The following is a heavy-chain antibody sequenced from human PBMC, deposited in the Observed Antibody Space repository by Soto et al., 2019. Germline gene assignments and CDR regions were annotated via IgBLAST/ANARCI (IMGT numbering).Heavy chain of an antibody. D-gene: IGHD3-10*01. CDR2: INHSGST. Sequence: KPSETLSLTCAVYGGSFSGYYWSWIRQPPGKGLELIGEINHSGSTNYNPSLKSRVTISVDTSKNQFSLKLSSVTAADTAVYYCARLSAMVRGVIIYYYYGMDVWGQGTTVT. CDR3: ARLSAMVRGVIIYYYYGMDV. V-gene: IGHV4-34*01. CDR1: GGSFSGYY. J-gene: IGHJ6*02.